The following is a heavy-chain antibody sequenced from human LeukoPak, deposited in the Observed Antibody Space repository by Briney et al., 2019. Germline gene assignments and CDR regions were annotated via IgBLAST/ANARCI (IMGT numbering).Heavy chain of an antibody. CDR3: ARLNNWFDP. CDR2: IYHSGST. J-gene: IGHJ5*02. CDR1: GYSISSGYY. Sequence: PSETLSLTCTVSGYSISSGYYWGWIRQPPGKGLEWSGSIYHSGSTYYNPPLKSRVTISVDTSKNQFSLKLSSVTAADTAVYYCARLNNWFDPWGQGTLVTVSS. V-gene: IGHV4-38-2*02.